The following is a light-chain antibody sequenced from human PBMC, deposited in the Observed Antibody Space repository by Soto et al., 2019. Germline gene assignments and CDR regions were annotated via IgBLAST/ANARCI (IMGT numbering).Light chain of an antibody. J-gene: IGKJ3*01. V-gene: IGKV1-33*01. CDR2: DAS. CDR3: QKGDYLPS. Sequence: DIQMTQSPSSLSASVGDRVTITCQASHDITSYLNWYQHKPGKAPKLLIYDASILEAGVPSKFRGSGSGTHFTFTISSLQPEDVATYYCQKGDYLPSFGPGTTVDFK. CDR1: HDITSY.